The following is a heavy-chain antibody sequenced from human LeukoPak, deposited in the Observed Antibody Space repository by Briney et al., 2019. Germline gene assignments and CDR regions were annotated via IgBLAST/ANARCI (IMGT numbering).Heavy chain of an antibody. CDR2: IYYSGST. CDR3: AREEVSYNWNYFDY. D-gene: IGHD1-20*01. Sequence: SETLSLTCTVSGGSISSYYWSWIRQPPGKGLEWIGYIYYSGSTNYNPSLKSRVTISVDTSKNQFSLKLSSVTAADTAVYYCAREEVSYNWNYFDYWGQGTLVTVSS. CDR1: GGSISSYY. V-gene: IGHV4-59*01. J-gene: IGHJ4*02.